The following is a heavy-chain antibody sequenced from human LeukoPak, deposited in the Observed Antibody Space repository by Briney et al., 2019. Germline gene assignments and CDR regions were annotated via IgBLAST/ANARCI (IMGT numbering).Heavy chain of an antibody. CDR2: IYHSGST. D-gene: IGHD2-2*01. CDR3: ARGYDNFDY. V-gene: IGHV4-38-2*02. J-gene: IGHJ4*02. Sequence: SETLSLTCTVSGYSISSGYYWGWIRQPPGKGLEWIGSIYHSGSTYYNPSLKSRVTTSVDTSKNQFSLKLSSVTAADTAVYYCARGYDNFDYWGQGTLLTVSS. CDR1: GYSISSGYY.